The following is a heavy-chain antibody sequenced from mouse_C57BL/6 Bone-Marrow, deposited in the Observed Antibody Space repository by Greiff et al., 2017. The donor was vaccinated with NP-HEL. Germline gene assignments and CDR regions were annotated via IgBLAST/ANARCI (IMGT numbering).Heavy chain of an antibody. D-gene: IGHD1-1*01. V-gene: IGHV5-4*01. CDR3: ARDRITTVVARD. Sequence: DVQLVESGGGLVKPGGSLKLSCAASGFTFSSYAMSWVRQTPEKRLEWVATISDGGSYTYYLDNVKGRVTSSGDKAKNKLYLQMSHLKSEDTAMYYCARDRITTVVARDWGKGTSVTVSS. CDR2: ISDGGSYT. J-gene: IGHJ4*01. CDR1: GFTFSSYA.